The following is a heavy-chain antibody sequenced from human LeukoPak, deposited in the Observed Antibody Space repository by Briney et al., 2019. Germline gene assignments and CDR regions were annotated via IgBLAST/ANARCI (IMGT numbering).Heavy chain of an antibody. D-gene: IGHD5-18*01. CDR3: ARDRQKLQLWSSPGGYYAMDV. Sequence: SVNLSCKASRGTFSSYAIGGVRQAPGQGVEWMGGIIPIFDTANYAQKFQGRVTITAHESTSTAYMELSSLRSEDTAVYYCARDRQKLQLWSSPGGYYAMDVWGKGATVTVSS. CDR2: IIPIFDTA. J-gene: IGHJ6*04. V-gene: IGHV1-69*01. CDR1: RGTFSSYA.